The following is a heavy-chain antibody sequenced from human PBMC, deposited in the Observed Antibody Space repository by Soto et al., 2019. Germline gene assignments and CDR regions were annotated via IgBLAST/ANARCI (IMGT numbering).Heavy chain of an antibody. CDR3: ARDRVYYYDSSGYYNFDH. CDR1: GFTFSNYA. V-gene: IGHV3-30-3*01. D-gene: IGHD3-22*01. J-gene: IGHJ4*02. CDR2: ISYDGSNQ. Sequence: QVQLVESGGGVVQPGRSLRVSCAASGFTFSNYAMHWVRQAPGKGLEWVAVISYDGSNQFYADSVKGRFTISRDSSKSTLYLQMNNLRDEDTAVYYCARDRVYYYDSSGYYNFDHWGQGTLVTVSS.